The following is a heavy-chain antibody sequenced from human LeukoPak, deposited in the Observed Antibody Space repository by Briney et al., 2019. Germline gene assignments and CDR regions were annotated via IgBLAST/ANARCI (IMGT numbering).Heavy chain of an antibody. CDR2: INPNSGGT. J-gene: IGHJ4*02. CDR1: GYTFIGYY. D-gene: IGHD2-2*01. CDR3: ARARGVVPAAIEVDY. V-gene: IGHV1-2*02. Sequence: ASVKVSCKASGYTFIGYYMHWVRQAPGQGLEWMGWINPNSGGTNYAQKFQGRVTMTRDTSISTAYMELSRLRSDDTAVYYCARARGVVPAAIEVDYWGQGTLVTVSS.